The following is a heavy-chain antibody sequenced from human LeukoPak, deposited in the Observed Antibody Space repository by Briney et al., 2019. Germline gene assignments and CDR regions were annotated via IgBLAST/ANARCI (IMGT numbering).Heavy chain of an antibody. J-gene: IGHJ3*02. D-gene: IGHD5-24*01. CDR3: ASEMATKSDAFDI. V-gene: IGHV3-23*01. Sequence: GGSLRLSCAASGFTFSSYAMSWVRQAPGKGLEWVSRLSDTGGSTYYADSVKGRFTISRDNSKNTLYLQMNSLKAEDTAVYYCASEMATKSDAFDIWGQGTMVTVSS. CDR1: GFTFSSYA. CDR2: LSDTGGST.